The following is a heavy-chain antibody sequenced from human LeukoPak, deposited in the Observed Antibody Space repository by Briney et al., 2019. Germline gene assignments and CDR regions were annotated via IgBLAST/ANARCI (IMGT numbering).Heavy chain of an antibody. CDR3: ARDAPTVGVDS. Sequence: GGSLRLSCAASGFIFDDYGMSWVRQTPGKGLEWVSGINWNGGSTGYADSVKGRFTISRDNAKNSLYLQMNSLRAEEDTALYYCARDAPTVGVDSWGQGTLVTVSS. CDR1: GFIFDDYG. CDR2: INWNGGST. V-gene: IGHV3-20*04. J-gene: IGHJ4*02.